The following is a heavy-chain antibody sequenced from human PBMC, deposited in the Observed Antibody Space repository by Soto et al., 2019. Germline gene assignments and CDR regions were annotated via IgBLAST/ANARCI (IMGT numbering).Heavy chain of an antibody. Sequence: EVQLVETGGGLIQPGGSLRLSCAASGFTVSSNYMSWVRQAPGKGLEWVSVIYSGGSTYYADSVKGRFTISRDNSTNTLYLQMNSLRAEDTAVYYCARANGAGAYYYYGMDVWGQGTTVTVSS. D-gene: IGHD2-8*01. CDR3: ARANGAGAYYYYGMDV. V-gene: IGHV3-53*02. CDR2: IYSGGST. J-gene: IGHJ6*02. CDR1: GFTVSSNY.